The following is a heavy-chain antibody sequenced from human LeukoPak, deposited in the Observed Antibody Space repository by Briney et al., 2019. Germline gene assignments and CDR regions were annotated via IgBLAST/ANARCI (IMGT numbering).Heavy chain of an antibody. D-gene: IGHD5-24*01. V-gene: IGHV1-69*04. CDR2: IIPILGVA. Sequence: SVRVSCKASGGTFSSYGISWVRQAPGQGLECMGRIIPILGVANYAQRFQGRVTITADRSTTTAYMELSSLRSEDTAVYYCARGQEMATNWLDPWGQGTLVTVSS. CDR3: ARGQEMATNWLDP. CDR1: GGTFSSYG. J-gene: IGHJ5*02.